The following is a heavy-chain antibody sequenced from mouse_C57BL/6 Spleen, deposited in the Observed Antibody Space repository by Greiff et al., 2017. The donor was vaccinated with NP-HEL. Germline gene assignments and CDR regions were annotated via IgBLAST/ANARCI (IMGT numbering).Heavy chain of an antibody. CDR3: AREGIWLRFAY. CDR1: GFTFSDYG. D-gene: IGHD2-2*01. V-gene: IGHV5-17*01. CDR2: ISSGSSTI. Sequence: DVHLVESGGGLVKPGGSLKLSCAASGFTFSDYGMHWVRQAPEKGLEWVAYISSGSSTIYYADTVKGRFTISRDNAKNTLFLQMTSLRSEDTAMYYCAREGIWLRFAYWGQGTLVTVSA. J-gene: IGHJ3*01.